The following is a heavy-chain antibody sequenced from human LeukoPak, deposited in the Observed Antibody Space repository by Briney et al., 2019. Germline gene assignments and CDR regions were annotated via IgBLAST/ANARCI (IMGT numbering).Heavy chain of an antibody. D-gene: IGHD3-3*01. V-gene: IGHV4-34*01. J-gene: IGHJ5*02. Sequence: SETLSLTCAVYGGSFSGYYWSWIRQPPGRGLEWIGEINHSGSTNYNPSLKSRVTISVDTSKNQFSLKLSSVTAADTAVYYCARGPNDFWSGYYNWFDPWGQGTLVTVSS. CDR3: ARGPNDFWSGYYNWFDP. CDR1: GGSFSGYY. CDR2: INHSGST.